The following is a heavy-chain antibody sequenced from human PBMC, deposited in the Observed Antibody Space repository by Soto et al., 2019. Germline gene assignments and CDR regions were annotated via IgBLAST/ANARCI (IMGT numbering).Heavy chain of an antibody. V-gene: IGHV3-7*01. CDR3: ARRGFDYDFWSGYLSGFDY. CDR1: GFTFSSYW. CDR2: IKQDGSEK. J-gene: IGHJ4*02. D-gene: IGHD3-3*01. Sequence: PGGSLRLSCAASGFTFSSYWMSWVRQAPGKGLEWVANIKQDGSEKYYVDSVKGRFTISRDNAKNSLYLQMNSLRAEDTAVYYCARRGFDYDFWSGYLSGFDYWGQGTLVTVSS.